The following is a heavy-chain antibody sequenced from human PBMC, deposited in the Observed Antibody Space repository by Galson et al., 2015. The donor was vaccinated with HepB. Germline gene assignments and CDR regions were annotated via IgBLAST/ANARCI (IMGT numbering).Heavy chain of an antibody. CDR2: INPSGGST. CDR1: GYTFTSYY. CDR3: AREYGPRITIGWFDP. V-gene: IGHV1-46*01. J-gene: IGHJ5*02. D-gene: IGHD3-10*01. Sequence: SVKVSCKASGYTFTSYYMHWVRQAPGQGLEWMGIINPSGGSTSYAQKFQGRVTMTRDTSTSTVYMELSSLRSEDTAVYYCAREYGPRITIGWFDPWGQGTLVTVSS.